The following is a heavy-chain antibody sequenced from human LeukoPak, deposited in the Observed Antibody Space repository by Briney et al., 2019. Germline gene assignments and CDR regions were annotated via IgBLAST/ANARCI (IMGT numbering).Heavy chain of an antibody. D-gene: IGHD1-26*01. CDR2: MNPNSGNT. CDR3: ARAGYSGSWFDP. CDR1: GYTFTSYD. V-gene: IGHV1-8*03. J-gene: IGHJ5*02. Sequence: ASVKVSCKASGYTFTSYDINWVRQAAGQGLEWMGWMNPNSGNTGYAQKFQGRVTITRNTSISTAYMELSGLRSEDTAVYYCARAGYSGSWFDPWGQGTLVTVSS.